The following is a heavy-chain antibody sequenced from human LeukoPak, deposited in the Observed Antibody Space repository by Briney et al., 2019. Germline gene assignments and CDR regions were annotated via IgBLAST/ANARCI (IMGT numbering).Heavy chain of an antibody. J-gene: IGHJ4*02. CDR3: ANENYYDSSGFPDH. D-gene: IGHD3-22*01. V-gene: IGHV3-23*01. CDR2: ISGSGGST. Sequence: GGSLRLSCSASGFTFSSYAMSWVRQAPGKGLEWVSAISGSGGSTYYADSVKGRFTISRDNSKSTLYLQVNSLRAEDTAVYYCANENYYDSSGFPDHWGQGTLVTVSS. CDR1: GFTFSSYA.